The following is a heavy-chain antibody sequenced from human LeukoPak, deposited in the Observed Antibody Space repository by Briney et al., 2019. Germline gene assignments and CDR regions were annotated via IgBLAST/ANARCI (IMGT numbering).Heavy chain of an antibody. D-gene: IGHD2-2*01. CDR1: GYTFTSYG. CDR3: ARQGCSSTSCYELWWFDP. Sequence: ASVKVSCKASGYTFTSYGISWVRQAPGQGLEWMGIINPSGGSTSYAQKFQGRVTMTRDTSTSTVYMELSSLRSEDTAVYYCARQGCSSTSCYELWWFDPWGQGTLVTVSS. V-gene: IGHV1-46*01. J-gene: IGHJ5*02. CDR2: INPSGGST.